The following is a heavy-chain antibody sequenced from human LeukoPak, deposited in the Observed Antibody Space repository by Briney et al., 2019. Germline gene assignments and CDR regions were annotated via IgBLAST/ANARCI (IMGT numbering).Heavy chain of an antibody. D-gene: IGHD1-14*01. CDR3: ARVNPGYYYMDV. V-gene: IGHV3-20*04. CDR2: INWNGGST. CDR1: GFTFSSYA. J-gene: IGHJ6*03. Sequence: GGSLRLSCAASGFTFSSYAMSWVRQAPGKGLEWASGINWNGGSTGYADSVKGRFTISRDNAKNSLYLQMNSLRAEDTALYYCARVNPGYYYMDVWGKGTTVTVSS.